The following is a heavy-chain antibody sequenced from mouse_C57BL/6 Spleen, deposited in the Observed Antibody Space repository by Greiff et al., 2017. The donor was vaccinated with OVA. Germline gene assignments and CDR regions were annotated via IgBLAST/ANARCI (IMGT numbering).Heavy chain of an antibody. CDR3: ARAYDYDERFAY. CDR1: GFNIKNTY. CDR2: IDPANGNT. J-gene: IGHJ3*01. D-gene: IGHD2-4*01. Sequence: EVKVVESVAELVRPGASVKLSCTASGFNIKNTYMHWVKQRPEQGLEWIGRIDPANGNTKYAPKFQGKATITADTSSNTAYLQLSSLTSEDTAIYYCARAYDYDERFAYWGQGTLVTVSA. V-gene: IGHV14-3*01.